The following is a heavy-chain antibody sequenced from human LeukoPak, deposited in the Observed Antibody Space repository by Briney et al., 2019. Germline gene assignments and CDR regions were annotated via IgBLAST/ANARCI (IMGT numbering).Heavy chain of an antibody. Sequence: ASVKVSCKASGYTFTGYYMHWVRQAPGQGLEWMGWINPNSGGTNYAQKFQGRVTMTRDTSISTAYMELSRLTSDDTAVYYCARGRLSAGWELRPKFDYWGQGTLVTVSS. CDR3: ARGRLSAGWELRPKFDY. J-gene: IGHJ4*02. CDR2: INPNSGGT. D-gene: IGHD1-26*01. V-gene: IGHV1-2*02. CDR1: GYTFTGYY.